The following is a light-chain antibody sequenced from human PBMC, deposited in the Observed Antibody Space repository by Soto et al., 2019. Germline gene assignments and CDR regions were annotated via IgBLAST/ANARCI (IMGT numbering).Light chain of an antibody. CDR1: YSNIGSET. CDR2: SDN. CDR3: AAWDDSLNGLV. J-gene: IGLJ2*01. Sequence: QSVLTQPPSASGTPGQRVTISCSGSYSNIGSETVNWYQQLPGAAPELLIYSDNQRPSGVPDRFSGSKSGTSASLAISGLQSEDEAEYYCAAWDDSLNGLVFGGGTKVTVL. V-gene: IGLV1-44*01.